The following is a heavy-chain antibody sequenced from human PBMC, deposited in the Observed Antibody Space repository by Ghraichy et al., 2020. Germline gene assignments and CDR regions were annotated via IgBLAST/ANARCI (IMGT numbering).Heavy chain of an antibody. CDR2: IYYSGST. J-gene: IGHJ4*02. CDR3: ARDHPPYYDFWSGPFDY. CDR1: GGSISSSSYY. D-gene: IGHD3-3*01. V-gene: IGHV4-39*07. Sequence: SETLSLTCTVSGGSISSSSYYWGWIRQPPGKGLEWIGSIYYSGSTYYNPSLKSRVTISVDTSKNQFSLKLSSVTAADTAVYYCARDHPPYYDFWSGPFDYWGQGTLVTVSS.